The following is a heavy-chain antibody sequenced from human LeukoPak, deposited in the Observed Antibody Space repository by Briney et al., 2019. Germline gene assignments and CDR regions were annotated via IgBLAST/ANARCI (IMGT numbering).Heavy chain of an antibody. Sequence: PGGSLRLSCAASGFTFSSYSMNWVRQAPGKGLEWVSSISSSSSYIYYADSVKGRFTISRDNSKNTLYLQMNSLRAEDTAVYYCAKGVRSVVVPAAILYYWGQGTLVTVSS. CDR2: ISSSSSYI. J-gene: IGHJ4*02. CDR1: GFTFSSYS. CDR3: AKGVRSVVVPAAILYY. D-gene: IGHD2-2*01. V-gene: IGHV3-21*04.